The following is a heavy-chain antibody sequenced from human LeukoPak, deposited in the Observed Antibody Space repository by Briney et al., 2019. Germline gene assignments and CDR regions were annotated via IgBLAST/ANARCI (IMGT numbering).Heavy chain of an antibody. CDR3: ASNRNRSWYAH. V-gene: IGHV4-59*08. J-gene: IGHJ4*02. CDR2: IYYSGST. CDR1: SGSISSYY. Sequence: SETLSLTCTVSSGSISSYYWSWIRQPPGKGLEWIGYIYYSGSTNYNPSLKSRVTISVDTSKNQFSLKLSSVTAADTAVYYCASNRNRSWYAHWGQGTLVTVSS. D-gene: IGHD2-2*01.